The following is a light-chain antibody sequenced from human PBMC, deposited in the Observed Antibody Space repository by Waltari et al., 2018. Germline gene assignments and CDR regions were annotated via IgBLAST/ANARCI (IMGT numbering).Light chain of an antibody. CDR2: GAS. CDR1: QSVGTE. CDR3: HQCNDWPYT. V-gene: IGKV3-15*01. Sequence: EIVMTQSPANLSLSPGERATLSCRASQSVGTELAWYQQKPGQPPRLLIYGASTRATEVPASFSGIRSATEFALTIRILQSHDFAIYYCHQCNDWPYTFGPGTNLEI. J-gene: IGKJ2*01.